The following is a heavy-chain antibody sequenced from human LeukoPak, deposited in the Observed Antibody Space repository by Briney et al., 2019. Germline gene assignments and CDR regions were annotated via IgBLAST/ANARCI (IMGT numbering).Heavy chain of an antibody. V-gene: IGHV1-2*02. CDR1: GYTFTDSY. Sequence: ASVKVSCKTCGYTFTDSYIHWVRQAPGQGLEWMGWINPNSGGTNYAQKFQGRVTMTRDTSISTAYMELSRLRSDDTAVYYCARDRDHYYDSSGKNNWFDPWGQGTLVTVSS. J-gene: IGHJ5*02. CDR2: INPNSGGT. CDR3: ARDRDHYYDSSGKNNWFDP. D-gene: IGHD3-22*01.